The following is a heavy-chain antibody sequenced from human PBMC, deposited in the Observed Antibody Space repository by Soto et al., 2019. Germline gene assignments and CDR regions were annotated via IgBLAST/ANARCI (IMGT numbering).Heavy chain of an antibody. CDR1: GYTFTRHA. J-gene: IGHJ5*02. CDR2: INADNGDT. Sequence: QGQLVQSGAEVKKPGASVKVSFKTSGYTFTRHAIHWVRQAPGQSLEWMGWINADNGDTKYSQEFQDRVTITRDTSASTAYMELNSLTSEDTAVYYCAKSGASSPGNWFDPWGQGTLVTVSS. V-gene: IGHV1-3*01. CDR3: AKSGASSPGNWFDP. D-gene: IGHD6-13*01.